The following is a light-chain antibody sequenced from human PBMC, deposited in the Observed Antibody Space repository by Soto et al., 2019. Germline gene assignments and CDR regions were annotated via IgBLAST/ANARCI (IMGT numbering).Light chain of an antibody. CDR2: GAS. CDR1: QGIGDT. Sequence: EFLVRQSPANPSLSPGESATLSCRASQGIGDTLAWYQHKPGQTPRLLIYGASTRATDMPGTFSGRGSGTEFTLTISSLRPEDFAVYYCQQYRSWPRTFGQGTMV. J-gene: IGKJ1*01. CDR3: QQYRSWPRT. V-gene: IGKV3-15*01.